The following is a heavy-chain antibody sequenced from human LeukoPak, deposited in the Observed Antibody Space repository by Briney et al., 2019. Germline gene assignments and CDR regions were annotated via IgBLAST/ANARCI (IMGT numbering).Heavy chain of an antibody. CDR3: ARESCTNVVCSNFDY. J-gene: IGHJ4*02. D-gene: IGHD2-8*01. CDR1: GGSLTAYY. Sequence: SETLSLTCAVYGGSLTAYYWSWVRQSPGKGLEWIGEVNDSGNTNYNPSLKSRVSISVDTSKNQFSLKVYSVTAADTAVYYCARESCTNVVCSNFDYWGQGTLVTVSS. CDR2: VNDSGNT. V-gene: IGHV4-34*01.